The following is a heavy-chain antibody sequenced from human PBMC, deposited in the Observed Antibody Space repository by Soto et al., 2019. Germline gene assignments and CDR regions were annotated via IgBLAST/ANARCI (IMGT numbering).Heavy chain of an antibody. CDR3: VAARRGYYYYGMDV. V-gene: IGHV3-23*01. CDR1: GFTFSSYA. D-gene: IGHD6-6*01. CDR2: ISGSGGST. J-gene: IGHJ6*02. Sequence: GXSLRLSCAASGFTFSSYALSWFRQAPVKGLEWVSAISGSGGSTYYADSVKGRFTISRDNSKNTLYLQMNSLRAEDTAVYYCVAARRGYYYYGMDVWGQGTTVTVSS.